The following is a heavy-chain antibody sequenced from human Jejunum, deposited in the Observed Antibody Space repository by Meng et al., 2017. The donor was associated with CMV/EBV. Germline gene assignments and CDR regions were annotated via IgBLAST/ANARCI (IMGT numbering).Heavy chain of an antibody. D-gene: IGHD1-14*01. CDR1: GFPFRNSA. J-gene: IGHJ4*02. CDR2: ISHAGTSQ. CDR3: AREVSTETTNWFDY. Sequence: SGFPFRNSAMHWVRQIPGKGLEWVAIISHAGTSQYYADSVMGRFSISRDNSRNTLYLDVNSLRTEDTALYYCAREVSTETTNWFDYWGQGTLVTVSS. V-gene: IGHV3-30-3*01.